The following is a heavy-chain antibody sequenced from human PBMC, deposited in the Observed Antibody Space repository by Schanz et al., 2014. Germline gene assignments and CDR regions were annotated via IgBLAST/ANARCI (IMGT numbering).Heavy chain of an antibody. CDR3: AKGLDSSGYYYVDAFDI. J-gene: IGHJ3*02. D-gene: IGHD3-22*01. CDR1: GFTFSSYG. Sequence: QVQLVESGGGVFQPGGSLRLSCAASGFTFSSYGMPWVRQAPGKGLEWVAFIRDDGSNKYYGDSVKGRFTISRDNSKNTVYLQMNSLRAEDTAVYYCAKGLDSSGYYYVDAFDIWGQGTMVTVSS. CDR2: IRDDGSNK. V-gene: IGHV3-30*02.